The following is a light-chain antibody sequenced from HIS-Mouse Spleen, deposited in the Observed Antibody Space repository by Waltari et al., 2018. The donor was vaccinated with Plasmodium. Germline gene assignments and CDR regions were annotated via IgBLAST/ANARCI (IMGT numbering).Light chain of an antibody. Sequence: QTVVTQEPSLTVSPGGTVTLTCPSSTGAVTSGHYPHWFQHIPGQAPRALIYSTSNKHPWTPARFSGSPLGGKAALTLSGVQPEDEAEYYCLLYYGGARVFGGGTKLTVL. J-gene: IGLJ3*02. CDR3: LLYYGGARV. V-gene: IGLV7-43*01. CDR1: TGAVTSGHY. CDR2: STS.